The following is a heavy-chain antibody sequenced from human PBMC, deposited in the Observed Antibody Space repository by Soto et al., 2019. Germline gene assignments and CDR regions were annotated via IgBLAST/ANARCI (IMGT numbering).Heavy chain of an antibody. CDR1: GFSLSTSGVG. D-gene: IGHD6-6*01. CDR2: IYWDDDN. V-gene: IGHV2-5*02. Sequence: SGPTLVNPTQTLTLTCTFSGFSLSTSGVGVGWIRQPPGKALEWLALIYWDDDNRYSPSLQSRLTITKGTSKNQVVLTMTNMDPVDTATYYCPVLIECRSSSFFDYWGQGTGGTVS. J-gene: IGHJ4*02. CDR3: PVLIECRSSSFFDY.